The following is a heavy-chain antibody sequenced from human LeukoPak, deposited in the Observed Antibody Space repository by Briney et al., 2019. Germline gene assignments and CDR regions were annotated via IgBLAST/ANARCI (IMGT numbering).Heavy chain of an antibody. J-gene: IGHJ2*01. CDR2: ISYDGSNK. CDR3: AKRYYYDSSGYYPQNWYFDL. CDR1: GFTFSSYA. Sequence: PGRSLRLSCAASGFTFSSYAMHWVRQAPGKGLEWVAVISYDGSNKYYADSVKGRFTISRDNSKNTLYLQMNSLRAEDTAVYYCAKRYYYDSSGYYPQNWYFDLWGRGTLVTVSS. D-gene: IGHD3-22*01. V-gene: IGHV3-30*18.